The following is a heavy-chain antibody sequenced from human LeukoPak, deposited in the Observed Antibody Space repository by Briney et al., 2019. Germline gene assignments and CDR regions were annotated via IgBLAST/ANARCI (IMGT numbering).Heavy chain of an antibody. Sequence: GGSLRLSCAASGLTFSSYSMNWVRQAPGKGLEWVSSISSSSSYIYYADSVKGRFTISRDNAKNSLYLQMNSLRAEDTAVYYCARARRATDPYYYYMDVWGKGTTVTVSS. V-gene: IGHV3-21*01. CDR2: ISSSSSYI. CDR1: GLTFSSYS. CDR3: ARARRATDPYYYYMDV. D-gene: IGHD5-12*01. J-gene: IGHJ6*03.